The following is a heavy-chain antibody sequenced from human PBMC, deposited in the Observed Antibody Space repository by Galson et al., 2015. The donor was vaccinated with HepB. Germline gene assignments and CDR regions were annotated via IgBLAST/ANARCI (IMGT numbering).Heavy chain of an antibody. V-gene: IGHV4-61*02. J-gene: IGHJ3*02. CDR1: GGSITGDNYY. D-gene: IGHD3-16*01. CDR3: ARDWFGGVGAFDI. Sequence: TLSLTCTVSGGSITGDNYYWTWIRQSAGKGLEWIGRMFTSGSTNYNPSLKSRVTISIDTSKNQFSLKLSSVTAADTAVYYCARDWFGGVGAFDIWGQGTMVTVSS. CDR2: MFTSGST.